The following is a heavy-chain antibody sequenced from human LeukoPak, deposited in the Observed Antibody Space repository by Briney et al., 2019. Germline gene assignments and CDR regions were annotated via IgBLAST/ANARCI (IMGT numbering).Heavy chain of an antibody. Sequence: PGGSLRLSCETSGFTFNTYGMHWVRQAPGKGLEWVTFLRYDGTKTYYGDSVKGRFTISRDTSKNTLYLQMNSLRAEDTAVYYCASDYYDSSGYYFDYWGQGTLVTVSS. CDR2: LRYDGTKT. J-gene: IGHJ4*02. CDR1: GFTFNTYG. D-gene: IGHD3-22*01. CDR3: ASDYYDSSGYYFDY. V-gene: IGHV3-30*02.